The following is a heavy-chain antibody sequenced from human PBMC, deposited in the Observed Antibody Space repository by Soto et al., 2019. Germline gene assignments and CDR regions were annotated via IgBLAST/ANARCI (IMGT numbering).Heavy chain of an antibody. V-gene: IGHV4-59*01. CDR1: GGSISTYY. CDR2: VYSSGST. Sequence: PSETLSLTCTVSGGSISTYYWTWIRQPPGKGLEWLGFVYSSGSTNYNPSLRGRVTISLDTSRNQFPLRLTSVTAADTAVYYCARRTDTPNWFDPWGQGTLVTVSS. D-gene: IGHD1-1*01. CDR3: ARRTDTPNWFDP. J-gene: IGHJ5*02.